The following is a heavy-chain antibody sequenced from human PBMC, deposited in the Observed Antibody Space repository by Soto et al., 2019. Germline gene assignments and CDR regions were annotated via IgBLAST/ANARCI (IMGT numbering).Heavy chain of an antibody. J-gene: IGHJ6*03. CDR1: GFTFSSYS. D-gene: IGHD3-3*01. CDR2: ISSSSSTI. CDR3: AREESYYDFWSGYLTLISDYYYYMDV. Sequence: GGSLRLSCAASGFTFSSYSMNWVRQAPGKGLEWVSYISSSSSTIYYADSVKGRFTISRDNAKNSLYLQMNSLRAEDTAVYYCAREESYYDFWSGYLTLISDYYYYMDVWGKGTTVTVSS. V-gene: IGHV3-48*01.